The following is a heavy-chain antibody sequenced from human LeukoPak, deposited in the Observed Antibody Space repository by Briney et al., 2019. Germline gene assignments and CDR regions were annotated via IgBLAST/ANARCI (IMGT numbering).Heavy chain of an antibody. Sequence: SETLSLTCTVSGGSISSGDYYWSWIRQHPGKGLEWIGYIYYSGSTYYNPSLKSRVTISVDTSKNQFSLKLSPVTAADTAVYYCARDSPIAAAGPFDYWGQGTLVTVSS. D-gene: IGHD6-13*01. J-gene: IGHJ4*02. CDR2: IYYSGST. V-gene: IGHV4-31*03. CDR3: ARDSPIAAAGPFDY. CDR1: GGSISSGDYY.